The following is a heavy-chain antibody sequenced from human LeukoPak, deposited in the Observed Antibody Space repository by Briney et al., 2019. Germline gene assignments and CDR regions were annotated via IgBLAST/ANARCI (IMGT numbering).Heavy chain of an antibody. V-gene: IGHV3-7*04. CDR3: ARGGEVVPAAFSSDY. Sequence: GGSLRLSCVASGFTFSSYWMSWVRQAPGKGLEWVANIKQDGSVKYYVDSEKGRFTISRDNAKNSLYLQMNSLRADDTAVYYCARGGEVVPAAFSSDYWGQGTLVTVSS. D-gene: IGHD2-2*01. CDR1: GFTFSSYW. CDR2: IKQDGSVK. J-gene: IGHJ4*02.